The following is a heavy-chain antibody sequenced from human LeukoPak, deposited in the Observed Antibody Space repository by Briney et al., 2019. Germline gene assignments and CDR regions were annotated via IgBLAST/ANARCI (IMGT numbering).Heavy chain of an antibody. J-gene: IGHJ5*02. CDR2: IRSKAYGGTT. Sequence: GGSLRLSCTASGFTFGDYTMNWVRQAPGKGLEWVGSIRSKAYGGTTEYAASVKGRFTISRDDSKTIAYLQMNSLKTEDTALYYCTRDRSGYYYNWFDPWGQGTLVTVSS. D-gene: IGHD3-22*01. CDR3: TRDRSGYYYNWFDP. CDR1: GFTFGDYT. V-gene: IGHV3-49*04.